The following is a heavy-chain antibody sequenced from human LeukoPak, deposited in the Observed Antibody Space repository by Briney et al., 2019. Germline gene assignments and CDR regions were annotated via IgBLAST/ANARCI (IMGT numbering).Heavy chain of an antibody. CDR2: ISYDGSNK. J-gene: IGHJ5*02. CDR1: GFTFSSYG. Sequence: GRSLRLSCAASGFTFSSYGMHWVRQAPGKGLEWVAVISYDGSNKYYADSVKGRFTISRDNSKNTLYLQMNSLRAEDTAVYYCAREGYIAVAGPLLFDPWGQGTLVTVSS. D-gene: IGHD6-19*01. CDR3: AREGYIAVAGPLLFDP. V-gene: IGHV3-30*03.